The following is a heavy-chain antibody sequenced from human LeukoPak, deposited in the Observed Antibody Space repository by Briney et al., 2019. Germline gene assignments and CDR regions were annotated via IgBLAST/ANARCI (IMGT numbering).Heavy chain of an antibody. V-gene: IGHV1-69*13. CDR2: IIPIFGTA. J-gene: IGHJ5*02. D-gene: IGHD3-3*01. CDR3: ARSRGPSDDFWSGYYLPQQGYWFDP. CDR1: GGTFSSYA. Sequence: EASVKVSCKASGGTFSSYAISWVRQAPGQGLEWMGGIIPIFGTANYAQKFQGRVTITADESTSTAYMELSSLRSEDTAVYYCARSRGPSDDFWSGYYLPQQGYWFDPWGQGTLVTVSS.